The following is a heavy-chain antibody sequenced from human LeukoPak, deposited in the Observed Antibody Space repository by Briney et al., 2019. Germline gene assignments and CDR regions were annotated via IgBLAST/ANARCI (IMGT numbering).Heavy chain of an antibody. CDR2: ISGSGGST. Sequence: PGGSLRLSCAASGFTFSSYAMSWVRQAPGKGLEWVSAISGSGGSTYYADSVKGRFTISRDNSKNTLYLQMNSLRAEDTAVYYCAKDQDIVVVVEYYFDYWGQGTLATVSS. CDR3: AKDQDIVVVVEYYFDY. V-gene: IGHV3-23*01. CDR1: GFTFSSYA. D-gene: IGHD2-15*01. J-gene: IGHJ4*02.